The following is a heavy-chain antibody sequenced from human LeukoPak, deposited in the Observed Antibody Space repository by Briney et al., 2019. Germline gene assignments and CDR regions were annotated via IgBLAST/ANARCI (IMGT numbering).Heavy chain of an antibody. CDR3: AKHLGVNLRNPGDYRKDR. D-gene: IGHD3-16*01. V-gene: IGHV4-59*08. Sequence: TTSETLSLTCAVSGASISSYDWSWIRRPPGKGVEWIGYIYYSGSANYNPSLKSRVTISVDTSKDQFSLNLSSVTAAETAAYYCAKHLGVNLRNPGDYRKDRWGQGTTGNGFS. CDR2: IYYSGSA. CDR1: GASISSYD. J-gene: IGHJ6*02.